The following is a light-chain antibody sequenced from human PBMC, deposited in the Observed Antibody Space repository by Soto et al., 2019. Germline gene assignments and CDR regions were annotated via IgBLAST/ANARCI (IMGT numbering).Light chain of an antibody. V-gene: IGKV1-39*01. Sequence: IQKNQSPSSLSASVAYRVTITCRASQCISSYLNWYEQKPGKAPKLLIYAASSLQSGVPSRFIGSGSGTDSSFAISILQPADSPSHSCRETYSLPRAFGGGTKVDIK. CDR1: QCISSY. J-gene: IGKJ4*01. CDR2: AAS. CDR3: RETYSLPRA.